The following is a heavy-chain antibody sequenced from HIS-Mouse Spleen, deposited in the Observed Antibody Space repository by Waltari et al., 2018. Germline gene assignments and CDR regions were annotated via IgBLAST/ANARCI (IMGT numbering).Heavy chain of an antibody. V-gene: IGHV2-70*15. J-gene: IGHJ4*02. D-gene: IGHD6-19*01. CDR2: IDWDDDK. CDR3: ARIAEGYTSGWYAFDY. CDR1: GFSLSTSGMC. Sequence: QVTLRESGPALVKPTQTLTLTCTFSGFSLSTSGMCVSWIRQPPGKVLECLARIDWDDDKYYSTSLKTRLTISKDTSKNQVVLTMTNMDPLDTATYYCARIAEGYTSGWYAFDYWGQGTLVTVSS.